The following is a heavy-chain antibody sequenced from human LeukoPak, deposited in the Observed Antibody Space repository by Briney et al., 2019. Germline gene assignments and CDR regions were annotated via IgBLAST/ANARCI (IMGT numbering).Heavy chain of an antibody. CDR3: ARDSSSGYDLGFFDY. CDR2: ISYDGSNK. V-gene: IGHV3-30*03. Sequence: GGSLRLSCAASGFTFSSYGMHWVRQAPGKGLEWVAVISYDGSNKYYADSVKGRFTISRDNSKNTLYLQMNSLRAEDTAVYYCARDSSSGYDLGFFDYWGQGTLVTVSS. J-gene: IGHJ4*02. CDR1: GFTFSSYG. D-gene: IGHD5-12*01.